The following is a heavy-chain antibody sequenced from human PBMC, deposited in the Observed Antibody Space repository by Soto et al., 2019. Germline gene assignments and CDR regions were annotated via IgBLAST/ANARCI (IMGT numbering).Heavy chain of an antibody. J-gene: IGHJ5*02. CDR2: IIPILGIA. CDR3: ARDQSIAAPANTFDP. V-gene: IGHV1-69*04. D-gene: IGHD6-6*01. Sequence: SVKVSCKASGGTFSSYTISWVRQAPGQGLEWMGRIIPILGIANYAQKFQGRVTITADKSTSTAYMELSSLRSEDTAVYYCARDQSIAAPANTFDPWGQGTLVTVSS. CDR1: GGTFSSYT.